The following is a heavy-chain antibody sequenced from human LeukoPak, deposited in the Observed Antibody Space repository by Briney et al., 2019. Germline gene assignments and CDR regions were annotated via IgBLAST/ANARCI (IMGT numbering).Heavy chain of an antibody. D-gene: IGHD2-21*01. CDR3: ARADYYSVDY. J-gene: IGHJ4*02. CDR1: GGSFSGYY. V-gene: IGHV4-34*01. CDR2: INHSGST. Sequence: SETLSLTCAVYGGSFSGYYWSWIRQPPGKGLEWIGEINHSGSTNYSPSLKSRVTISVDTSKNQFSLKLSSVTAADTAVYYCARADYYSVDYWGQGTLVTVSS.